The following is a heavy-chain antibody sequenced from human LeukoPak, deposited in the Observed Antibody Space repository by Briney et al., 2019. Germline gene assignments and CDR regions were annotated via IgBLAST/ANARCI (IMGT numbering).Heavy chain of an antibody. J-gene: IGHJ5*02. Sequence: GSLRLSCPASGFTFISYWMSWVRQAQGKGLEWVANIKQDGSEKYYVDSVKGRFNISRDNAKNSLYLQMNSLRAEDTAVYYCARDIPKLGNWFDPWGQGTLVTVSS. CDR3: ARDIPKLGNWFDP. CDR2: IKQDGSEK. D-gene: IGHD7-27*01. V-gene: IGHV3-7*01. CDR1: GFTFISYW.